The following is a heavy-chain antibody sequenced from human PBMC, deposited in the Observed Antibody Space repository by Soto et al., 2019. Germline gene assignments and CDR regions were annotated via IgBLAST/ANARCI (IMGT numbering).Heavy chain of an antibody. CDR2: IYHSGST. CDR1: GGSISSSNW. Sequence: SETLSLTCAVSGGSISSSNWWSWVRQPPGKGLEWIGEIYHSGSTNYNPSLKSRVTISVDKSKNQFSLKLSSVTAADTAVYYCARVASGSGSYYFDYWGQGTLVTVSS. D-gene: IGHD3-10*01. J-gene: IGHJ4*02. CDR3: ARVASGSGSYYFDY. V-gene: IGHV4-4*02.